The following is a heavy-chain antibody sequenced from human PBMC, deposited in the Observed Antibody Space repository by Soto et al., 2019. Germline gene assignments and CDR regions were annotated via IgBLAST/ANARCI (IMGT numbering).Heavy chain of an antibody. CDR3: ARDKKPFNWSPSILKSYYYGMDV. CDR1: GFTFRTFA. CDR2: ISNDGSNK. J-gene: IGHJ6*02. V-gene: IGHV3-30-3*01. D-gene: IGHD1-1*01. Sequence: GPSLSLSCAASGFTFRTFAMHWVRQAPGKGLDWVAVISNDGSNKYFLDSVKGRFTVSRDNSNNTLYLQMDSLRAEDTAVYYCARDKKPFNWSPSILKSYYYGMDVWGQGTTVTVSS.